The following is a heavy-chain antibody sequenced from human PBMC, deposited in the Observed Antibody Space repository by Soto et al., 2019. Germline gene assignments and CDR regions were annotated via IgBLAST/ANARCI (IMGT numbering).Heavy chain of an antibody. V-gene: IGHV1-69*02. J-gene: IGHJ4*02. CDR3: ASTGFLEFNGPFDN. CDR1: GGTFSSYT. CDR2: IIPILGIA. D-gene: IGHD3-3*01. Sequence: ASVKVSCKASGGTFSSYTISWVRQAPGQGLEWMGRIIPILGIANYAQKFQGRVTITADKSTSTAYMELSGLRSEDTAVYYCASTGFLEFNGPFDNWGQGTLVTVSS.